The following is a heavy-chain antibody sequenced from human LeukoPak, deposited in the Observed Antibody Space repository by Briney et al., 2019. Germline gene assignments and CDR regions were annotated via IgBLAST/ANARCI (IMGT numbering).Heavy chain of an antibody. Sequence: PSETLSLTCTVSGYSISSGYYWGWIRQPPGKGLEWIGSIYHSGSTNYNPSLKSRVTISVDTSKNQFSLKLSSVTAADTAVYYCARDSYYDSSGYYGNAFDIWGQGTMVTVSS. CDR2: IYHSGST. CDR1: GYSISSGYY. J-gene: IGHJ3*02. CDR3: ARDSYYDSSGYYGNAFDI. V-gene: IGHV4-38-2*02. D-gene: IGHD3-22*01.